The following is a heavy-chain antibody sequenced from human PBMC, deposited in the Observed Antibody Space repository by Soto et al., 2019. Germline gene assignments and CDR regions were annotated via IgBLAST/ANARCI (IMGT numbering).Heavy chain of an antibody. Sequence: SETLSLTCAVYGGSFSGYYWSWIRQPPGKGLEWIGEINHSGSTNYNPSLKSRVTISVDTSKNQFSLKLSSVTAADTAVYYCARGRFLEWLFIEYFQHWGQGTLVTVSS. CDR1: GGSFSGYY. V-gene: IGHV4-34*01. J-gene: IGHJ1*01. CDR3: ARGRFLEWLFIEYFQH. D-gene: IGHD3-3*01. CDR2: INHSGST.